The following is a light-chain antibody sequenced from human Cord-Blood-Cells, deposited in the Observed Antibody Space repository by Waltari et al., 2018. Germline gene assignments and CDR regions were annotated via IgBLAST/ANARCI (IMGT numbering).Light chain of an antibody. J-gene: IGLJ1*01. V-gene: IGLV2-14*01. Sequence: QSALTQPASVSASPGQSITISCTGPSSDVGGYNSVSWYQQHPGKAPKLMIYEVSNRPSGVSNRFSGSKSGNTASLTISGLQAEDEADYYCSSYTSSSTPYVFGTGTKVTVL. CDR3: SSYTSSSTPYV. CDR1: SSDVGGYNS. CDR2: EVS.